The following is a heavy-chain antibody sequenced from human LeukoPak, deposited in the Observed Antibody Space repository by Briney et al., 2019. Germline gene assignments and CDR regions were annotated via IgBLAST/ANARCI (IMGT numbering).Heavy chain of an antibody. CDR3: AKPPMDYYGSGSSLVPAHI. J-gene: IGHJ3*02. CDR2: ISGSGGST. Sequence: GRSLRLSCAASGFTFSSYGMHWVRQAPGKGLEWVSAISGSGGSTYYADSVKGRFTISRDNSKNTLYLQMNSLRAEDTAVYYCAKPPMDYYGSGSSLVPAHIWGQGTMVTVSS. CDR1: GFTFSSYG. V-gene: IGHV3-23*01. D-gene: IGHD3-10*01.